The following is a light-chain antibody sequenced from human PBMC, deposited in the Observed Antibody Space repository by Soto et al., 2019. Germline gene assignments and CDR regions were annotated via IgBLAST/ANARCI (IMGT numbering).Light chain of an antibody. Sequence: AIQMTQSPSSLSASVGDRFSITCRASQAIRDDLGWYQKKPGKAPKLLIFAASRLERGVPSRFSGSGSGTDFTLTISSLQPEDFATYYCLQYHSSWTFGQGTKVDIK. V-gene: IGKV1-6*01. CDR1: QAIRDD. CDR2: AAS. CDR3: LQYHSSWT. J-gene: IGKJ1*01.